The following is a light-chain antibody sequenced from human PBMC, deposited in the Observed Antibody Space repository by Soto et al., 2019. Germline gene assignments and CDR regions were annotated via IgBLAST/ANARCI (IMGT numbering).Light chain of an antibody. CDR1: SSDSGVYNY. CDR3: SSYTITSTVV. CDR2: DVS. J-gene: IGLJ2*01. Sequence: QSALTQPAAVSGSPGQSITISCTGTSSDSGVYNYVSWYQHYPGKAPKLIIYDVSNRPSGVSSRFSGSKSGNTASLTISGLQVEDESDYYCSSYTITSTVVFGGGTKLTVL. V-gene: IGLV2-14*03.